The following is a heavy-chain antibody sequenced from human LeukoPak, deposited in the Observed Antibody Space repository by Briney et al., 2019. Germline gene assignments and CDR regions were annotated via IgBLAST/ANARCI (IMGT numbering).Heavy chain of an antibody. J-gene: IGHJ4*02. Sequence: SETLSLTCTVSGGSISSYYWSWIRQPPGKGLEWIGYIYHSGSTNYNPSLKSRVTISVDTSKNQFSLKLSSVTAADTAVYYCARVSAAAPYYFDYWGQGTLVTVSS. CDR3: ARVSAAAPYYFDY. V-gene: IGHV4-59*01. CDR1: GGSISSYY. CDR2: IYHSGST. D-gene: IGHD6-13*01.